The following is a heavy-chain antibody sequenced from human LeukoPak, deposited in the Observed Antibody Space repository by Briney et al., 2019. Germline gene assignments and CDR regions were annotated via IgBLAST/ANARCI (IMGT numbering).Heavy chain of an antibody. CDR1: GGSFSGYY. D-gene: IGHD1-1*01. J-gene: IGHJ5*02. CDR3: ARDRLQLQS. Sequence: SETLSLTCAVYGGSFSGYYWSWIRQPPGKGLEWIGEINHSGSTNYNPSLKSRVTISVDTSKNQFSPKLSSVTAADTAVYYCARDRLQLQSWGQGTLVTVSS. V-gene: IGHV4-34*01. CDR2: INHSGST.